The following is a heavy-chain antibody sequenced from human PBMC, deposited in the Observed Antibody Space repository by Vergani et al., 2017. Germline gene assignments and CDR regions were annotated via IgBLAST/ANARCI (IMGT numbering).Heavy chain of an antibody. CDR2: VDHSDRP. D-gene: IGHD3-3*02. CDR1: GVSFKTYF. V-gene: IGHV4-34*02. Sequence: QVQLQQWGATVLKPSETLSLTCAVYGVSFKTYFWNWIRQSPDKGLEWIGEVDHSDRPYYNPSLRSRVTISVDTSKNLFSLRLHSVDVADSAIYYCARGRKHFFESPYDVWGQGSPVTVSS. CDR3: ARGRKHFFESPYDV. J-gene: IGHJ4*02.